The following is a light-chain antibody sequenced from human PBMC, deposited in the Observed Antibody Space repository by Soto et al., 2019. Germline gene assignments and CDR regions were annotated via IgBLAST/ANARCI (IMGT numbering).Light chain of an antibody. J-gene: IGLJ7*01. CDR2: DDG. CDR1: NVGSKS. V-gene: IGLV3-21*02. Sequence: SYELTQPPSVSVAPGQTASITCGGNNVGSKSVHWHQQRPGQAPIVVVYDDGDRPSGSPERFSGSTSGNTATLTISRVEAGDEADYYCQVWDTASDLAVFGTGTQLTVL. CDR3: QVWDTASDLAV.